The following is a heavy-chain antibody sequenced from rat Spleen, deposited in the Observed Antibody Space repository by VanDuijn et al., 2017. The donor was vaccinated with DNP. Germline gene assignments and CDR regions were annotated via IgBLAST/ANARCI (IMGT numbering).Heavy chain of an antibody. V-gene: IGHV3-1*01. CDR3: ARTSGFDY. D-gene: IGHD1-4*01. CDR1: GFSITTNY. J-gene: IGHJ2*01. CDR2: ISYSGTS. Sequence: EVQLQESGPGLVKPSHSLSLTCSVTGFSITTNYWGWIRKFPGNKMEWIGPISYSGTSGYNPSLKSRISITRDTSKNQFFLQLSSLTPEDTATYYCARTSGFDYWGQGVMVTVSS.